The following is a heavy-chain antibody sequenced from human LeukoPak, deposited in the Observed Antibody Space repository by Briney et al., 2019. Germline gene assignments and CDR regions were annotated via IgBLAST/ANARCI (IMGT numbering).Heavy chain of an antibody. CDR1: GGSISSASYY. D-gene: IGHD3-22*01. Sequence: SQTLSLTCTVSGGSISSASYYWSWIRQPAGKGLEWIGRFYTSGSTNYNPSLKSRVTISVNTSKNQFSLKLSSVTAADTAVYYCAREDSSGYYAWFDPWGQGTLVTVSS. CDR2: FYTSGST. J-gene: IGHJ5*02. CDR3: AREDSSGYYAWFDP. V-gene: IGHV4-61*02.